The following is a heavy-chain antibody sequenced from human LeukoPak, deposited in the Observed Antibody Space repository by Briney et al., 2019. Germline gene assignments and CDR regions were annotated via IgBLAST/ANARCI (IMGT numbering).Heavy chain of an antibody. CDR3: SRDSLSSCGGDCYSGLDV. CDR1: GFTFSSYW. CDR2: IKSGGSST. D-gene: IGHD2-21*02. Sequence: PGGSLRLSCAASGFTFSSYWMHWVRQAPGKGLVWVSRIKSGGSSTTYADSVKGRFTISRDNAKNTLYLQMNSLRAEDTAVYYCSRDSLSSCGGDCYSGLDVWGQGTTVTVSS. V-gene: IGHV3-74*01. J-gene: IGHJ6*02.